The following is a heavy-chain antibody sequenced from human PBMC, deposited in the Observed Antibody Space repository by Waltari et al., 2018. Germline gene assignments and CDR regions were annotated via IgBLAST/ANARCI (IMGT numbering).Heavy chain of an antibody. CDR1: GFTFSSYE. Sequence: EVQLVESGGGLVQPGGSLRLSCAASGFTFSSYELNWVRQAPGKGLEWVSYISSSGSTIYYADSVKGRFTISRDNAKNSLYLQMNSLRAEDTAVYYCARETAVASYYYGMDVWGQGTTVTVSS. J-gene: IGHJ6*02. V-gene: IGHV3-48*03. CDR3: ARETAVASYYYGMDV. D-gene: IGHD6-19*01. CDR2: ISSSGSTI.